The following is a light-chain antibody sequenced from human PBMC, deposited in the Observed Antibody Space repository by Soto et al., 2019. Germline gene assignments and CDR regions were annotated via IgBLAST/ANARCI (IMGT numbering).Light chain of an antibody. CDR2: EVS. Sequence: QSALTQPASVSGSPGQSITISCTGTSSDVGGYNYVSWYQQHPGKAPKLMIYEVSKRPSGVPDRFSGSKSGNTASLTVSGLQAEDEADYYCSSYAGSNNFDVFGTGTKVTVL. V-gene: IGLV2-8*01. J-gene: IGLJ1*01. CDR1: SSDVGGYNY. CDR3: SSYAGSNNFDV.